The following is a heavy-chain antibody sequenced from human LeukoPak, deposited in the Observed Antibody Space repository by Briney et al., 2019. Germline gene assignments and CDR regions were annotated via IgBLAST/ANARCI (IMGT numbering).Heavy chain of an antibody. CDR3: ARYSSGTHY. CDR1: GGSFSGYY. Sequence: SETLPLTCAVYGGSFSGYYWSWIRQPPGKGLEWIGEINHSGSTNYNPSLKSRVTISVDTSKNQFSLKLSSVTAADTAVYYCARYSSGTHYWGQGTLVTVSS. CDR2: INHSGST. J-gene: IGHJ4*02. D-gene: IGHD6-19*01. V-gene: IGHV4-34*01.